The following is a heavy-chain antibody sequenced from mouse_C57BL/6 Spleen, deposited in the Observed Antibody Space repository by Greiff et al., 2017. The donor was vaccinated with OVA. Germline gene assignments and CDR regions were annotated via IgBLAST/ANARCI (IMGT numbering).Heavy chain of an antibody. CDR2: IWSDGST. CDR1: GFSLTSYG. J-gene: IGHJ1*03. CDR3: ARQRGSGGYFDV. Sequence: VKVEESGPGLVAPSQSLSITCTVSGFSLTSYGVHWVRQPPGKGLEWLVVIWSDGSTTYNSALKSRLSISKDNSKSQVFLKMNSLQTDDTAMYYCARQRGSGGYFDVWGTGTTVTVSS. V-gene: IGHV2-6-1*01. D-gene: IGHD1-1*01.